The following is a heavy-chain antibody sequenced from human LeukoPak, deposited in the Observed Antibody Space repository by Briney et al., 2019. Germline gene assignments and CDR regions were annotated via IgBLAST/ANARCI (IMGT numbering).Heavy chain of an antibody. CDR1: GFTFSSHA. J-gene: IGHJ4*02. CDR3: ARNGRDGIDY. D-gene: IGHD5-24*01. V-gene: IGHV3-30-3*01. CDR2: ISYDGSNK. Sequence: PGGSLRLSCAASGFTFSSHAMHWVRQAPGKGLEWVGVISYDGSNKYYGDSAKGRFTITRDNSRNTLYVQMNSLRVEDTAVYYCARNGRDGIDYWGQGTLVTVSS.